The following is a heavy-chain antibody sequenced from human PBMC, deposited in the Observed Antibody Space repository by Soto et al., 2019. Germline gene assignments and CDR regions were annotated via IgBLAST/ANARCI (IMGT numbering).Heavy chain of an antibody. D-gene: IGHD3-10*02. V-gene: IGHV3-21*01. J-gene: IGHJ4*01. Sequence: PGGSLRLSCAASGFTFSSYSMNWVRQAPGKGLEWVSSISSSGSYIYYADSVKGRFTISRDNAKNSLYLQMNSLRDEDSAVYFCVRDRDLYRDMFHADLWGQGTLVTVSS. CDR1: GFTFSSYS. CDR3: VRDRDLYRDMFHADL. CDR2: ISSSGSYI.